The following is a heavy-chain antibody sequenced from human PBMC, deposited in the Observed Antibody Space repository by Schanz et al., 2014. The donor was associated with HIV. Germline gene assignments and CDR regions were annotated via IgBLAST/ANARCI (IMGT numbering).Heavy chain of an antibody. CDR3: AKDGGRMGGQRQLFAY. Sequence: QVQLQESGPGLLKPSETLSLTCAVYGGSFCNYYWNWIRQPPGKGLEWIGEINHNETTNYNPSLKGRVTMSVDTSKTQFSLKLSSVTAADTAFYYCAKDGGRMGGQRQLFAYWGHGTLVTVSS. CDR1: GGSFCNYY. J-gene: IGHJ4*03. CDR2: INHNETT. D-gene: IGHD3-16*01. V-gene: IGHV4-34*01.